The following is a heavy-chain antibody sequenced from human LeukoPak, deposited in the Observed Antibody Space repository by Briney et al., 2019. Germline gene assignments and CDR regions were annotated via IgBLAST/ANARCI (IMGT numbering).Heavy chain of an antibody. CDR1: GFTFSNYW. CDR3: GRGNYYKVDV. CDR2: IKSDGSIT. J-gene: IGHJ6*03. V-gene: IGHV3-74*01. D-gene: IGHD2/OR15-2a*01. Sequence: PGGSLRLSCAASGFTFSNYWMLWVRQAPGKGLVWVSNIKSDGSITNYADSVKGRFTISRDNAKNTLYLQVNSLRAEDTAVYYCGRGNYYKVDVWGKGTTVTVSS.